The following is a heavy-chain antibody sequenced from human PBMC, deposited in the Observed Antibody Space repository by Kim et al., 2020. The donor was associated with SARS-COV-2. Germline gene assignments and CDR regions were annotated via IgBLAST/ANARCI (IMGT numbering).Heavy chain of an antibody. J-gene: IGHJ6*02. V-gene: IGHV3-21*01. D-gene: IGHD5-12*01. CDR2: ISSSSSYI. CDR3: ARDDWEMATIGYYYGMDV. Sequence: GGSLRLSCAASGFTFSSYSMNWVRQAPGKGLEWVSSISSSSSYIYYADSVKGRFTISRDNAKNSLYLQMNSLRAEDTAVYYCARDDWEMATIGYYYGMDVWGQGTTVTVSS. CDR1: GFTFSSYS.